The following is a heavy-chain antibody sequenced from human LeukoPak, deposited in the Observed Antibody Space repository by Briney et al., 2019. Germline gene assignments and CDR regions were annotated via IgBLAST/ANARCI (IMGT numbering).Heavy chain of an antibody. CDR1: GFTFSSYE. V-gene: IGHV3-48*03. CDR2: ISSSGSII. J-gene: IGHJ4*02. D-gene: IGHD6-19*01. Sequence: PGGSLRLSCAASGFTFSSYEMKWVRQAPGKGLEWVSYISSSGSIIYYADSVRGRFTISRDNAKNSLYLQMNSLRAEDTAVYYCAKQSSGWHPPIDYWGQGSLVTVSS. CDR3: AKQSSGWHPPIDY.